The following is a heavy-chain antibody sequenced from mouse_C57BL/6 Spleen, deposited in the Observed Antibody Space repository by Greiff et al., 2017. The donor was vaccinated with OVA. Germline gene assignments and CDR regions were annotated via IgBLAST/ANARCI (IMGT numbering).Heavy chain of an antibody. V-gene: IGHV5-17*01. CDR1: GFTFSDYG. D-gene: IGHD1-1*01. J-gene: IGHJ1*03. CDR3: ARDYYGVAQNWYFDV. CDR2: ISSGSSTI. Sequence: EVKLVESGGGLVKPGGSLKLSCAASGFTFSDYGMHWVRQAPEKGLEWVAYISSGSSTIYYADTVKGRFTISRDNAKKTLCLQMTSLRSEDTAMYYCARDYYGVAQNWYFDVWGTGTTVTVSS.